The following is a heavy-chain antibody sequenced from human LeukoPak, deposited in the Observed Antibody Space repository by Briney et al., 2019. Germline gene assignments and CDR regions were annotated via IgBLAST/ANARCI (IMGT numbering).Heavy chain of an antibody. D-gene: IGHD1-26*01. Sequence: GGSLRLSCAASGFTFSSYAMSWVRQAPGKGLEWVSAISGSGGSTYYADSVKGRITISRDNSKNTLYLQMNSLRAEDTAVYYCAKVVQWELYLDYWGQGTLVTVSS. CDR2: ISGSGGST. CDR1: GFTFSSYA. CDR3: AKVVQWELYLDY. V-gene: IGHV3-23*01. J-gene: IGHJ4*02.